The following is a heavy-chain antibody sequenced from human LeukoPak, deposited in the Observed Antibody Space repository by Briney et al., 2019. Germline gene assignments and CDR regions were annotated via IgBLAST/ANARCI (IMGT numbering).Heavy chain of an antibody. V-gene: IGHV3-48*01. D-gene: IGHD4-17*01. CDR3: ATDLTVTTHY. Sequence: GSLRLSCAASRFTFSNYGVNWVRQAPGKGLEWVSYINSRSSTIYYADSVKGRFTISRDNSKNTLYLQMNSLRAEDTAVYYCATDLTVTTHYWGQGTLVTVSS. CDR1: RFTFSNYG. CDR2: INSRSSTI. J-gene: IGHJ4*02.